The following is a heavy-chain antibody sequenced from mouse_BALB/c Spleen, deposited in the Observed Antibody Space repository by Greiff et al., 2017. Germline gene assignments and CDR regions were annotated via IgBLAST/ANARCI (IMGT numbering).Heavy chain of an antibody. CDR3: ARRLRYYAMDY. D-gene: IGHD2-2*01. CDR1: GYAFTNYL. J-gene: IGHJ4*01. CDR2: INPGSGGT. V-gene: IGHV1-54*01. Sequence: VQLQESGAELVRPGTSVKVSCKASGYAFTNYLIEWVKQRPGQGLEWIGVINPGSGGTNYNEKFKGKATLTADKSSSTAYMQLSSLTSDDSAVYFCARRLRYYAMDYWGQGTSVTVSS.